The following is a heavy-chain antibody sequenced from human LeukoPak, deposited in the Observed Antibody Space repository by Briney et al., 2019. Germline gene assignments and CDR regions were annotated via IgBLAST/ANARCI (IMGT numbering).Heavy chain of an antibody. J-gene: IGHJ4*02. V-gene: IGHV4-38-2*01. CDR3: ARGFFYFDY. Sequence: PSETLSLTCAVSGYSISSGYYWGWIRQPPGKGLEWIGSIYHSGSTYYNPSLKSRVTISVDTSKNQFSLKLSSVTAADTAVYYCARGFFYFDYWGQGTPVTVSS. D-gene: IGHD3-3*01. CDR1: GYSISSGYY. CDR2: IYHSGST.